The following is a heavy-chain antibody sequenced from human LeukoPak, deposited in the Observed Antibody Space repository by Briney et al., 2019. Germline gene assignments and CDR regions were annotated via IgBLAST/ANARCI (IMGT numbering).Heavy chain of an antibody. CDR1: GGSISSSNW. CDR3: ARRLSPVGSGSYRRYWYFDL. CDR2: IYHSGST. V-gene: IGHV4-4*02. D-gene: IGHD1-26*01. Sequence: SETLSLTCAVSGGSISSSNWWSWVRQPPGKGLEWIGEIYHSGSTNYNPSLKSRVTISVDKSKNQFSLKLSSVTAADTAVYYCARRLSPVGSGSYRRYWYFDLWGRGTLVTVSS. J-gene: IGHJ2*01.